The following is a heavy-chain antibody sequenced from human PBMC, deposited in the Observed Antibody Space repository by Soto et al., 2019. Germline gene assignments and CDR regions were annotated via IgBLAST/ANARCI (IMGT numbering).Heavy chain of an antibody. Sequence: GVLRLSCAASGFIFSTYDMSWVRQAPGKGLEWVSTISGSGGSTYYADSVKGRFTISRDNSKNTLYLQMNSLRAEDTAVYYCAKDHGQNSSSWTLAYYGMDVWGQGTTVTVSS. V-gene: IGHV3-23*01. CDR1: GFIFSTYD. CDR3: AKDHGQNSSSWTLAYYGMDV. J-gene: IGHJ6*02. CDR2: ISGSGGST. D-gene: IGHD6-13*01.